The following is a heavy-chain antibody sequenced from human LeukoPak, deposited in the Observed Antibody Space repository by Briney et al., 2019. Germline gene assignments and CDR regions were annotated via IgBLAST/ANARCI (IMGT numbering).Heavy chain of an antibody. CDR2: IYTSGST. Sequence: SETLSLTCTLSGGSISSGSYYWSWIRQPAGKGLEWIGRIYTSGSTNYNPSLKSRVTISVDTSKNQFSLKLSSVTAADTAVYYCARDTAMVSFDYWGQGTLVTVSS. CDR1: GGSISSGSYY. CDR3: ARDTAMVSFDY. J-gene: IGHJ4*02. D-gene: IGHD5-18*01. V-gene: IGHV4-61*02.